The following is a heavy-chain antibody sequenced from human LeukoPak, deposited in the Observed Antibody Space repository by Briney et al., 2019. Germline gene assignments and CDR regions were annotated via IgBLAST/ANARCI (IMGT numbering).Heavy chain of an antibody. V-gene: IGHV1-69*05. J-gene: IGHJ5*02. CDR1: GGTFSSYA. D-gene: IGHD6-13*01. CDR3: ASHGSPKLIATSGHPPLGWFDP. CDR2: IIPISGAA. Sequence: SVKVSCKASGGTFSSYAISWVRQAPGQGLEWMGGIIPISGAASYAQKFQGRVTITTDESTSTAYMELYSLRSEDTAVYYCASHGSPKLIATSGHPPLGWFDPWGQGTLVTVSS.